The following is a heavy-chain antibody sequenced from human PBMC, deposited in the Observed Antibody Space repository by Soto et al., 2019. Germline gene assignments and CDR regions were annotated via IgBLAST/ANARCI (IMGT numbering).Heavy chain of an antibody. CDR3: ARVERGDYDFWSGYPYYFDY. J-gene: IGHJ4*02. Sequence: SETLSLTCTVSGGSIISYYWSWIRQPPGKGLEWIGYIYYSGSTNYNPSLKSRVTISVDTSKNQFSLKLSSVTAADTAVYYCARVERGDYDFWSGYPYYFDYWGQGTLVTVS. CDR2: IYYSGST. D-gene: IGHD3-3*01. CDR1: GGSIISYY. V-gene: IGHV4-59*01.